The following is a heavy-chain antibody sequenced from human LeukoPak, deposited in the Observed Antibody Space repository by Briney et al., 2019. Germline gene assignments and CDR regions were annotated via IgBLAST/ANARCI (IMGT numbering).Heavy chain of an antibody. V-gene: IGHV3-30-3*01. D-gene: IGHD1-26*01. J-gene: IGHJ4*02. CDR2: ISYDGSNK. CDR1: GFTFSSYA. CDR3: ARASYAVGATDY. Sequence: PGRSLRLSCAASGFTFSSYAMHWVRQAPGTGLEWVAVISYDGSNKYYADSVKGRFTISRDNSKNTLYLQMNSLRAEDTAVYYCARASYAVGATDYWGQGTLVTVSS.